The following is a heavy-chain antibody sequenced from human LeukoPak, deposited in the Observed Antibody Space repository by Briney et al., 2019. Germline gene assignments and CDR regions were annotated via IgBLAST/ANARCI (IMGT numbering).Heavy chain of an antibody. CDR3: AKDWFD. Sequence: PGGSLRLSCAASGFTFSSYAMHWVRQAPGKGLEWVAVISYDGSNKYYADSVKGRFTISRDNSKNTLYLQMNSLRAEDTAVYYCAKDWFDWGQGTLVTVSS. J-gene: IGHJ4*02. CDR1: GFTFSSYA. CDR2: ISYDGSNK. D-gene: IGHD3-10*01. V-gene: IGHV3-30-3*01.